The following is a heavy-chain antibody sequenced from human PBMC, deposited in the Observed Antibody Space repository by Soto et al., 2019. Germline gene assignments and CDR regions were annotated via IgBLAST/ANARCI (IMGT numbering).Heavy chain of an antibody. Sequence: GASVKVSCKASGANFSSYAIRWVRQAPGQGLEWMGGIIPIFGTANYAQKFQGRVTITADESTSTAYMELSSLRSEDTALYYCARGGGSSWYGVEGYFDCWERRTRGAV. J-gene: IGHJ4*02. CDR3: ARGGGSSWYGVEGYFDC. D-gene: IGHD6-13*01. V-gene: IGHV1-69*13. CDR2: IIPIFGTA. CDR1: GANFSSYA.